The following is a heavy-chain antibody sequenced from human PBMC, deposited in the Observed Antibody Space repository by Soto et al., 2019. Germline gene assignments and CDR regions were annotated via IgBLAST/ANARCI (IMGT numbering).Heavy chain of an antibody. J-gene: IGHJ4*02. V-gene: IGHV4-31*03. D-gene: IGHD4-17*01. CDR3: ARGDSTVSSVFDY. CDR1: GGPFSSGCYY. Sequence: PSETLSLTCTVSGGPFSSGCYYWSWIRQEPGKGLGWIGYIYQNGDTSYNPSLKSRVTISADTSKTQFSLKLSSVTAADTAVYYCARGDSTVSSVFDYWGQGTLVPVSS. CDR2: IYQNGDT.